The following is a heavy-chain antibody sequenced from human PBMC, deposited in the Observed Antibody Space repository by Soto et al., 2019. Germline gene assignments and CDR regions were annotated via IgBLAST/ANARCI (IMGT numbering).Heavy chain of an antibody. CDR3: AKAGPAVSGYNSNYYYYYYMDV. Sequence: EVQLLESGGGLVQPGGSLRLSCAASGFTFSSYAMSWVRQAPGKGLEWVSAISGSGGSTYYADSVKGRFTISRDNSKNTLYLQMNSPRAEDTAVYYCAKAGPAVSGYNSNYYYYYYMDVWGKGTTVTVSS. V-gene: IGHV3-23*01. CDR1: GFTFSSYA. CDR2: ISGSGGST. J-gene: IGHJ6*03. D-gene: IGHD3-3*01.